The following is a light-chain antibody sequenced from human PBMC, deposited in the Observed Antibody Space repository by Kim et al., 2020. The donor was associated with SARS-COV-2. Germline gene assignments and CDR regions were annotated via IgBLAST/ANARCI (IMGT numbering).Light chain of an antibody. J-gene: IGKJ1*01. CDR3: QQYNSFLRT. CDR1: QSVSTF. CDR2: KAS. V-gene: IGKV1-5*03. Sequence: DIQMTQSPSTLSASVGDRVTITCRANQSVSTFLAWYQQKPGKAPKLLIYKASNLDSGVPSRFSGSGSGTEFTLTITGLQPDDFATYYCQQYNSFLRTFGQGTKVDIK.